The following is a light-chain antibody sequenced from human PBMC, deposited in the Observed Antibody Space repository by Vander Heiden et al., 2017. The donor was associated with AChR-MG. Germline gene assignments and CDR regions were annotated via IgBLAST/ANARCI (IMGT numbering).Light chain of an antibody. J-gene: IGKJ1*01. V-gene: IGKV1-39*01. CDR1: QTIRGY. CDR2: AAS. CDR3: QQSYSTPRT. Sequence: DLQMTQSPSPLSASVGDRVRITCRASQTIRGYLNWYQQKPGKAPKLVIYAASTLQSGVPARFSGSGSETDFTLTISSLQPEDFATYYCQQSYSTPRTFGQGTKVEVK.